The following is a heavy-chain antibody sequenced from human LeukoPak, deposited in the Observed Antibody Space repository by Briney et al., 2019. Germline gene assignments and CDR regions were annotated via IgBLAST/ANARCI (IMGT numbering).Heavy chain of an antibody. Sequence: PGGSLRLSCAASGLTFVIYAMSWVRQAPGKGLEWVSLISGSGDNTYYADSVKGRFTISRDNYKNTLYLHMKSLRAEDTAIYYCANAAVTTMFADYYYYMHVWGNGTTVAVSS. CDR2: ISGSGDNT. CDR1: GLTFVIYA. J-gene: IGHJ6*03. CDR3: ANAAVTTMFADYYYYMHV. V-gene: IGHV3-23*01. D-gene: IGHD4-17*01.